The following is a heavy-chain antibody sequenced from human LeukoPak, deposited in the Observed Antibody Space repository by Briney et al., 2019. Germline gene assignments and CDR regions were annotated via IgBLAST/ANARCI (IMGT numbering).Heavy chain of an antibody. CDR1: GYTLTAHY. J-gene: IGHJ5*02. V-gene: IGHV1-2*06. CDR2: INPNSGDT. D-gene: IGHD3-10*01. CDR3: ARPYGSGSFDNWFDP. Sequence: GASVKVSCKASGYTLTAHYMHWVRQAPGQGLEWMGQINPNSGDTNYAQKFQGRVTMTRDTSISTAYMDLSRLTSDDTAVYYCARPYGSGSFDNWFDPWGQGTLVIVSS.